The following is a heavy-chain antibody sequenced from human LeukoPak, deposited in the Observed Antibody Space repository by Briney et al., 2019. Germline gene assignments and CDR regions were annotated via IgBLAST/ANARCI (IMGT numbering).Heavy chain of an antibody. D-gene: IGHD3-22*01. CDR2: INHSGST. CDR3: ARGDYYDSSGFDY. J-gene: IGHJ4*02. V-gene: IGHV4-39*07. Sequence: SETLSLTCTVSGGSISSGGYYWSWIRQPPGKGLEWIGEINHSGSTNYNPSLKSRVTISVDTSKNQFSLKLSSVTAADTAVYYCARGDYYDSSGFDYWGQGTLVTVS. CDR1: GGSISSGGYY.